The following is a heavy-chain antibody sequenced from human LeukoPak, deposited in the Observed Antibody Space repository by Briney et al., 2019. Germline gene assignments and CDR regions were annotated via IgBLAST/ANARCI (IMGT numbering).Heavy chain of an antibody. V-gene: IGHV3-30*02. CDR2: IRYDGSNK. CDR3: ARGMGWLQKRAFDI. CDR1: GFTFSSYG. J-gene: IGHJ3*02. Sequence: GGSLRLSCAASGFTFSSYGMHWVRQAPGKGLEWVAFIRYDGSNKYYADSVKGRFTISRDNSKNTLYLQMNSLRAEDTAVYYCARGMGWLQKRAFDIWGQGTMVTVSS. D-gene: IGHD2-8*01.